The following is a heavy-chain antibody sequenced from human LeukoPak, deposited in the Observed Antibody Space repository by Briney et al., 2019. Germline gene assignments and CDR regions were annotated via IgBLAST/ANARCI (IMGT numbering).Heavy chain of an antibody. CDR1: RYTFTSYY. CDR3: SGVAADVYAFDM. V-gene: IGHV1-46*01. CDR2: INPSGGST. D-gene: IGHD3-16*01. Sequence: GASVKVSCKASRYTFTSYYIHWVRQAPGQGLEWMGIINPSGGSTSYAQKFQGRVTMTRDTSTSTVYMELSSLRSEDTAVYYCSGVAADVYAFDMWGQGTMVTVSS. J-gene: IGHJ3*02.